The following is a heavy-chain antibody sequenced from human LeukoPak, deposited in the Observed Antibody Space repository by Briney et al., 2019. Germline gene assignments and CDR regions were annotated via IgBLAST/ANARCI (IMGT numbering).Heavy chain of an antibody. J-gene: IGHJ4*02. V-gene: IGHV3-11*04. Sequence: PGGSLRLSCAASGFTFGDYYMSWIRQAPGKGLEWVSYITNSGSTIYYADSVKGRFTISRDNAKNSLYLQMNSLRAEDTAVYYCARDVYYGSGSPRLDYWGQGTLVTVSS. CDR1: GFTFGDYY. D-gene: IGHD3-10*01. CDR2: ITNSGSTI. CDR3: ARDVYYGSGSPRLDY.